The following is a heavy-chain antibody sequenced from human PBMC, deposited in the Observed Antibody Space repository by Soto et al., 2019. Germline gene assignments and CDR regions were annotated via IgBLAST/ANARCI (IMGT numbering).Heavy chain of an antibody. J-gene: IGHJ1*01. CDR1: GFSFSDHY. CDR2: ISSTSSYI. Sequence: QVQLAESGGGLVKPGGSLRLSCATSGFSFSDHYMSWIRQAPGKGLEWISYISSTSSYIDYADSVKGRFTISRDNAKKSLYLQMNSLRAEDTAIYYCARAGQIANWGQGTVVTVSS. CDR3: ARAGQIAN. V-gene: IGHV3-11*05.